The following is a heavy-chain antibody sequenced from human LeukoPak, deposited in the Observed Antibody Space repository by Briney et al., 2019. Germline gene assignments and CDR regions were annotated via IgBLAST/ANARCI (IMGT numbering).Heavy chain of an antibody. CDR3: TGDNFDSSVKFDY. J-gene: IGHJ4*02. Sequence: GGSLRLSCVVSGFTFSGSAVHWVRQASGKGLEWVGRIRSEANNYATAYAASVKGRFTISRDDSKNTAYLQMNSLKTEDTAVYYCTGDNFDSSVKFDYWGQGTLVTVSS. CDR2: IRSEANNYAT. D-gene: IGHD3-22*01. V-gene: IGHV3-73*01. CDR1: GFTFSGSA.